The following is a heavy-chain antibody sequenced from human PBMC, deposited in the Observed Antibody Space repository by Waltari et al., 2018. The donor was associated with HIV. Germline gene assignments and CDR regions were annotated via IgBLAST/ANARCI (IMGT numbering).Heavy chain of an antibody. CDR1: VFTFNNYW. CDR2: IKQDESEK. V-gene: IGHV3-7*01. CDR3: AREALYDSSGYYFDY. Sequence: EVQLVESGGGLVQPGGSLRLSCAASVFTFNNYWMTWVRQAPGKGLEWVANIKQDESEKYYVDSVKGRFTISRDNAKNSLFLQMNSLRAEDTAVYYCAREALYDSSGYYFDYWGQGTLVTVSS. D-gene: IGHD3-22*01. J-gene: IGHJ4*02.